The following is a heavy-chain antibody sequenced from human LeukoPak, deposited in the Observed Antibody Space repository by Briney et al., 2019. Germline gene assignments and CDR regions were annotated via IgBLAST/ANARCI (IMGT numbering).Heavy chain of an antibody. CDR2: ISYDGSNK. V-gene: IGHV3-30*18. Sequence: GGSLRLSCAASGFTFTTFGMPWVRQAPGKGLEWVAVISYDGSNKYYADSVKGRFTISRDNSKNTLYLQMNSLRAEDTAVYYCAEDGRIFMYYYDSSGPVDYWGQGTLVTVSS. D-gene: IGHD3-22*01. CDR1: GFTFTTFG. J-gene: IGHJ4*02. CDR3: AEDGRIFMYYYDSSGPVDY.